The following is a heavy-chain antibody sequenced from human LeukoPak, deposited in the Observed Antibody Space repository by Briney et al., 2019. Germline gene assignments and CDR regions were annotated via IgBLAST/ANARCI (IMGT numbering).Heavy chain of an antibody. D-gene: IGHD3-22*01. Sequence: AGGSLRLSCAASGFNFNTYSMNWVRQAPGKGLEWLSYIVGSSSTIYYADSVKGRFTISRDNSKNTLYPQMNSLRAEDTAVYYCATDYYDSSGYYYGAVAFDIWGQGTMVTVSS. CDR2: IVGSSSTI. CDR1: GFNFNTYS. J-gene: IGHJ3*02. V-gene: IGHV3-48*01. CDR3: ATDYYDSSGYYYGAVAFDI.